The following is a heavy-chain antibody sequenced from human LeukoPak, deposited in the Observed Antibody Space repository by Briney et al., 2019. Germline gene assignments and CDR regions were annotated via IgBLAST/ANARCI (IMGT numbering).Heavy chain of an antibody. CDR2: INPDSGGT. J-gene: IGHJ5*02. CDR3: TREARAGNWFDP. CDR1: GYSFSDYY. V-gene: IGHV1-2*02. Sequence: GASVTVSFMSSGYSFSDYYIHWLRQAPGQGLAWMGWINPDSGGTNYAQRFQGRVTMTRDTSITTVYMELSRLRSDDTAVFYCTREARAGNWFDPWGQGPPVSVSS. D-gene: IGHD5-12*01.